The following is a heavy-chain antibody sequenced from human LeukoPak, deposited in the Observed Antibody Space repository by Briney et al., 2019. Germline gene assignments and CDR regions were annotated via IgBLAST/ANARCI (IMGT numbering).Heavy chain of an antibody. V-gene: IGHV3-11*01. CDR3: ARDRHYDFWSGYYGDWFDP. J-gene: IGHJ5*02. Sequence: GGSLRLSCAASGFTFSDYYMSWIRQAPGKGLEWVSYISSSGSTIYYADSVKGRFTISRDNAKNSLYLQMNSLRAEDTAVYYCARDRHYDFWSGYYGDWFDPWGQGTLVTVSS. CDR2: ISSSGSTI. D-gene: IGHD3-3*01. CDR1: GFTFSDYY.